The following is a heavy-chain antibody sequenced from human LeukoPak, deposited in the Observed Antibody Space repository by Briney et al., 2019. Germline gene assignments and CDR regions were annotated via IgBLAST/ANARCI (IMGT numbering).Heavy chain of an antibody. CDR3: AKVTKGALRYFDWLPIGY. D-gene: IGHD3-9*01. CDR2: IRYDGSNK. J-gene: IGHJ4*02. CDR1: GFTFSSYG. Sequence: GGSLRLSCAASGFTFSSYGMHWVRQAPGKGLEWVAFIRYDGSNKYYADSVKGRFTISRDNSRNTLYLQMNSLRAEDTAVYYCAKVTKGALRYFDWLPIGYGGQGTLVTVSS. V-gene: IGHV3-30*02.